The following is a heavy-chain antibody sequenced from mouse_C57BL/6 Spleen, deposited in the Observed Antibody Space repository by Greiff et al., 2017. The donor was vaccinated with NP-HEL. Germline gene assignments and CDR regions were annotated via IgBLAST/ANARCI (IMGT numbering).Heavy chain of an antibody. CDR2: IHPNSGST. CDR3: ASHYSNYEYFDV. Sequence: QVHVKQPGAELVKPGASVKLSCKASGYTFTSYWMHWVKQRPGQGLEWIGMIHPNSGSTNYNEKFKSKATLTVDKSSSTAYMQLSSLTSEDSAVYYCASHYSNYEYFDVWGTGTTVTVSS. CDR1: GYTFTSYW. V-gene: IGHV1-64*01. D-gene: IGHD2-5*01. J-gene: IGHJ1*03.